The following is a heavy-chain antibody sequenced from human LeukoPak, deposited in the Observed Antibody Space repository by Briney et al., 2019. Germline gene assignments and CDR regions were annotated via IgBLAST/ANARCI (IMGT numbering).Heavy chain of an antibody. D-gene: IGHD2-2*01. V-gene: IGHV3-23*01. J-gene: IGHJ4*02. CDR1: GFTFSSYA. CDR3: AKDPYCSSTSCYPGGGVDY. Sequence: GGSLRLSCAASGFTFSSYAMSWVRQAPGKGLEWVSAISGSGGSTYYADSVNGRFTISRDNSKNTLYLQMNSLRAEDTAVYYCAKDPYCSSTSCYPGGGVDYWGQGTLVTVSS. CDR2: ISGSGGST.